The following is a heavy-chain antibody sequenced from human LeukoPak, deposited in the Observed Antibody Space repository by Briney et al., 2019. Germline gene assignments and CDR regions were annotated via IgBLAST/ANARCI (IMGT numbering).Heavy chain of an antibody. V-gene: IGHV4-59*01. Sequence: SETLSLTCTVSGGSISSYYWSWIRQPPGKGLEWIGYIYYSGSTNYNPSLKSRVTISVDTSKNQFSLKLSSVTAADTAVYYGGRKTGTRLLGLGYYYYYRDVWGKGTRVTVS. CDR2: IYYSGST. J-gene: IGHJ6*03. CDR3: GRKTGTRLLGLGYYYYYRDV. D-gene: IGHD1-14*01. CDR1: GGSISSYY.